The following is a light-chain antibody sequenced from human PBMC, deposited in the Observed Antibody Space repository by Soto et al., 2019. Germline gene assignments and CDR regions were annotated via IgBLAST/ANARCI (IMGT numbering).Light chain of an antibody. Sequence: QYVLTQPPSVSGAPGQRVTISCTGSSSNIGAGYDVHWYQQLPGTAPKLLIYGNSNRPSGVPDRFSGSKSGTSASLAITGLRVEDEADYYCQSYDSSLSGGVFGGGTKLTVL. CDR2: GNS. CDR3: QSYDSSLSGGV. V-gene: IGLV1-40*01. J-gene: IGLJ3*02. CDR1: SSNIGAGYD.